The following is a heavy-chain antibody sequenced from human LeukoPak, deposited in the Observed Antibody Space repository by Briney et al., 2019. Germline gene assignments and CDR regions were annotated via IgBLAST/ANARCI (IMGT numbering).Heavy chain of an antibody. CDR1: GFTFSSYS. CDR3: ARDLRGGTILGRGVDWFDP. J-gene: IGHJ5*02. CDR2: ISSSSSTI. D-gene: IGHD3-3*01. Sequence: GGSLRLSCAASGFTFSSYSMNWVRQAPGKGLEWVSYISSSSSTIYYADSVKGRFTISRDNAKNSLYLQMNSLRAEDTAVYYCARDLRGGTILGRGVDWFDPWGQGTLVTVSS. V-gene: IGHV3-48*01.